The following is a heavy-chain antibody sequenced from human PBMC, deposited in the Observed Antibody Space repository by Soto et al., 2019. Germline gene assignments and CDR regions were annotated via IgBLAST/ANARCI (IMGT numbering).Heavy chain of an antibody. CDR3: ARTYCSSASCYGLYYFGMDV. J-gene: IGHJ6*02. CDR2: IYYSGST. D-gene: IGHD2-2*01. Sequence: PSETLSLTCTVSSGSVSSHSYYWSWIRQPPGKGLEWIGYIYYSGSTYYNPSLKSQVTISVDTSKNQLSLKLRSVTAADTAVYYCARTYCSSASCYGLYYFGMDVWGQGTTVTVSS. V-gene: IGHV4-61*01. CDR1: SGSVSSHSYY.